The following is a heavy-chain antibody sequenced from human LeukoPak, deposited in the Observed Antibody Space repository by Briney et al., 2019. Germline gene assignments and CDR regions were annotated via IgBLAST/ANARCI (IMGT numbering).Heavy chain of an antibody. V-gene: IGHV4-38-2*02. CDR1: GFPLSSYA. J-gene: IGHJ4*02. D-gene: IGHD4-17*01. CDR3: ARDASTVRAFDY. Sequence: GSLRLSCAASGFPLSSYAMSWVRQPPGKGLEWIGRIYHSGTTNYNPSLKSRVTISVDRSKNQFSLNLTSVTAADTAVYYCARDASTVRAFDYWGQGTLVTVSS. CDR2: IYHSGTT.